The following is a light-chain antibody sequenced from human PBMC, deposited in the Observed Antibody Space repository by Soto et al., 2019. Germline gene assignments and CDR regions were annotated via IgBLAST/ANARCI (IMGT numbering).Light chain of an antibody. CDR2: TNN. CDR1: ISKIGGNT. J-gene: IGLJ2*01. CDR3: AAWDDSLNGVV. Sequence: QAVVTQPPSASGTPGQRVTISCSGSISKIGGNTVNWYQQLPGTAPKLLMYTNNQRPSGVPDRFSGSKSGTSASLAISGLQSEDEADYYCAAWDDSLNGVVFGGGTKLTVL. V-gene: IGLV1-44*01.